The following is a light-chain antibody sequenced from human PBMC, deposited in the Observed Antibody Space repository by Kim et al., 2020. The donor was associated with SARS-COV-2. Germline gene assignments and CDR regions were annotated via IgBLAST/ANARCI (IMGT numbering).Light chain of an antibody. V-gene: IGKV3-20*01. CDR1: QSVNNNF. Sequence: SPEERATPSCRASQSVNNNFLAWYQQKPGQAPRLLINGASSRAGGSPDRFSGSGSGTDFTLTISRLEPEDFAVYYCQQYGSSPRTFGQGTKLYIK. CDR2: GAS. CDR3: QQYGSSPRT. J-gene: IGKJ1*01.